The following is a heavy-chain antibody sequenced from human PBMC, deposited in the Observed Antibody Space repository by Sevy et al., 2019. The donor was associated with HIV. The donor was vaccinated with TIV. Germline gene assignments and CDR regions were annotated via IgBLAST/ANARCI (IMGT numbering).Heavy chain of an antibody. D-gene: IGHD1-26*01. CDR2: INHSGST. Sequence: SETLSLTCAVYGGSFRGIYWSWIRQPPGKGLEWIGEINHSGSTNYNSSLKSRVTISVDTSKNQFSLKVSSVTAADTAVYYCASTPGYSGTYYFDYWGQGTLVTVSS. CDR1: GGSFRGIY. J-gene: IGHJ4*02. CDR3: ASTPGYSGTYYFDY. V-gene: IGHV4-34*01.